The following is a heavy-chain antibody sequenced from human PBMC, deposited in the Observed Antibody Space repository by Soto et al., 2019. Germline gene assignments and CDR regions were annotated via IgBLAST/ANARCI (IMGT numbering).Heavy chain of an antibody. CDR2: IDHDGPT. CDR1: GFTFRNYW. Sequence: EVQLVESGGGLVPPGGSLRLSCAGSGFTFRNYWMHWVRHAPGKGLAWVSRIDHDGPTDYADSVRVRFTISRDNAENTLYLQMNSLRSEDTAVYYCVRDSHGDYWGQGTLVTVSS. V-gene: IGHV3-74*01. CDR3: VRDSHGDY. J-gene: IGHJ4*02.